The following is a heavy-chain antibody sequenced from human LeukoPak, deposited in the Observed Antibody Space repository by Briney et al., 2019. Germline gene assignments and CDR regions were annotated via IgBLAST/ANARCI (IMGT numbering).Heavy chain of an antibody. V-gene: IGHV3-48*02. Sequence: GGSLRLSCAASGNYWMRWVRQAPGKGLEWVSYITSSSSTIYYADSVKGRFTISRDNAKNSLFLQMNSLRDEDTAVYYCARRSMTRQQLPVAGVDFWGQGTLVTVSS. CDR3: ARRSMTRQQLPVAGVDF. CDR2: ITSSSSTI. CDR1: GNYW. D-gene: IGHD6-19*01. J-gene: IGHJ4*02.